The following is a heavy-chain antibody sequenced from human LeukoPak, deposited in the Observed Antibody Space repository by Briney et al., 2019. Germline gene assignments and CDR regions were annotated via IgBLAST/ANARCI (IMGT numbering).Heavy chain of an antibody. V-gene: IGHV4-34*01. CDR3: ARRKSSYNFQH. J-gene: IGHJ1*01. CDR1: GGSFSGYY. D-gene: IGHD1-14*01. CDR2: INHSGST. Sequence: SETLSLTCAVYGGSFSGYYWSWIRQPPGKGLEWIGEINHSGSTNYNPSLKSRVTISVDTSKNQFSLKLGSVTAADTAVYYCARRKSSYNFQHWGQGTLVTVSS.